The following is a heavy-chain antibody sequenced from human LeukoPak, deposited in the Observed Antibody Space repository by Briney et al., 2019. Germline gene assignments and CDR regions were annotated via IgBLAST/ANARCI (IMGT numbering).Heavy chain of an antibody. CDR1: GGSISSYY. D-gene: IGHD2-8*02. CDR3: ARDLLGTSAFDI. CDR2: IYYSGST. J-gene: IGHJ3*02. V-gene: IGHV4-59*01. Sequence: SGTLSLTCTVSGGSISSYYWSWIRQPPGKGLEWIGYIYYSGSTNYNPSLKSRVTISVDTSKNQFSLKLSSVTAADTAVYYCARDLLGTSAFDIWGQGTMVTVSS.